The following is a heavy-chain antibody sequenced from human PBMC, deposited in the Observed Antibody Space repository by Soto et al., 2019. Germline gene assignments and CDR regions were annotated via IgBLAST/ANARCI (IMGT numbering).Heavy chain of an antibody. CDR1: GFTFSNAW. Sequence: GGSLRLSCAASGFTFSNAWMSWVRQAPGKGLEWVGRIKSKIDGGTTDYAAPVKGRFTISRDDSKNTLYLQMNSLKTEDTAVYYCTTGSYEFWSGYDYWGQGTLVTVSS. V-gene: IGHV3-15*01. CDR3: TTGSYEFWSGYDY. D-gene: IGHD3-3*01. CDR2: IKSKIDGGTT. J-gene: IGHJ4*02.